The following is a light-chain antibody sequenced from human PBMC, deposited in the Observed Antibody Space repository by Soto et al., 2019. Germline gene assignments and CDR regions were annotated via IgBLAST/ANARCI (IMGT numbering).Light chain of an antibody. CDR3: QQYGSSLFT. V-gene: IGKV3-20*01. J-gene: IGKJ3*01. CDR2: GAS. Sequence: EIVLTQSPGTLSWSPGERSTVSCSASQSVSSSYLAWYQQKPGQAPRLLIYGASSRATGIPDRFSGSGSGTDFTLTISRLEPEDFAVYYCQQYGSSLFTFGPGTKVDIK. CDR1: QSVSSSY.